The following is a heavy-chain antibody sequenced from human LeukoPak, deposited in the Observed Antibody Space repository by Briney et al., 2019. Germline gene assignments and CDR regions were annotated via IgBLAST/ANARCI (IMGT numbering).Heavy chain of an antibody. Sequence: VSVKVSCKASGYTFLNYGISWVRQAPGQGLEWMGIINPSGGGTSYAQNFQGRVTMTRDTSTSTVYMALSSLTSEDTAVYYCARWIVGDTTSDYWGQGTLVTVSS. CDR2: INPSGGGT. D-gene: IGHD1-26*01. V-gene: IGHV1-46*01. CDR3: ARWIVGDTTSDY. CDR1: GYTFLNYG. J-gene: IGHJ4*02.